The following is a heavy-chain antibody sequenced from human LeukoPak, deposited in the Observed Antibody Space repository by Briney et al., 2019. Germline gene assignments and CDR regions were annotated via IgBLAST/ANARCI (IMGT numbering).Heavy chain of an antibody. J-gene: IGHJ4*02. CDR1: EGTFSSYA. V-gene: IGHV1-69*13. CDR2: IIPIFGTA. Sequence: ASVEVSCKASEGTFSSYAISWVRQAPGQGLEWMGGIIPIFGTANYAQKFQGRVTITADESTSTAYMELSSLRSEDTAVYYCARDERYCSSTSCFPYYFDYWGQGTLVTVSS. CDR3: ARDERYCSSTSCFPYYFDY. D-gene: IGHD2-2*01.